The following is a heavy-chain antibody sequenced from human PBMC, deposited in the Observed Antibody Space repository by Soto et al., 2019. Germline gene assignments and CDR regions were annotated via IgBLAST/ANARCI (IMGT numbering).Heavy chain of an antibody. CDR1: GYTFTSYA. D-gene: IGHD6-19*01. V-gene: IGHV1-3*01. CDR3: ARDSTVPLSSGWSLNWFDP. CDR2: INAGNGNT. Sequence: ASVKVSFKASGYTFTSYAMHWVRQAPGQRLEWMGWINAGNGNTKYSQKFQGRVTITRDTSASTAYMELSSLRSEDTAVYYCARDSTVPLSSGWSLNWFDPWGQGTLVTVSS. J-gene: IGHJ5*02.